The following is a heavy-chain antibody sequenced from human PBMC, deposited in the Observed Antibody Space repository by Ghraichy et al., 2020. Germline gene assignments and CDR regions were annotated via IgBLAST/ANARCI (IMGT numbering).Heavy chain of an antibody. Sequence: GGSLRLSCAASGFTFSSYAMSWVRQAPGKGLEWVSAISGSGGSTYYADSVKGRFTISRDNSKNTLYLQMNSLRAEDTAVYYCAKRAPNYYDSSGYYFDYWGQGTLVTVSS. CDR1: GFTFSSYA. CDR2: ISGSGGST. D-gene: IGHD3-22*01. J-gene: IGHJ4*02. V-gene: IGHV3-23*01. CDR3: AKRAPNYYDSSGYYFDY.